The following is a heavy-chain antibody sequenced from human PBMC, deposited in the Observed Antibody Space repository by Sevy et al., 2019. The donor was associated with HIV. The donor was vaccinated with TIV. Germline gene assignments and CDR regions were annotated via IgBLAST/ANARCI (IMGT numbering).Heavy chain of an antibody. V-gene: IGHV3-23*01. CDR2: ISASGYST. CDR1: GIAFSTYA. D-gene: IGHD3-22*01. Sequence: GGSLRLSCAASGIAFSTYAMFWVRQAPGKGLEWVSSISASGYSTYYADSVKGRFTLSRDNSRNTLDLQMNSLRADDTAVYYCAKDFSDVYYYDSSATVDYWGQGTLVTVSS. J-gene: IGHJ4*02. CDR3: AKDFSDVYYYDSSATVDY.